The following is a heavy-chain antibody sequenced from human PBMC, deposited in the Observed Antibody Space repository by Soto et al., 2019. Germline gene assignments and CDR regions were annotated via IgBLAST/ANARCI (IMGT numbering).Heavy chain of an antibody. CDR1: GGSISSYY. Sequence: SETLSLTCTVSGGSISSYYWSWIRQPPGKGLEWIGYIYYSGSTNYNPSLKSRDTISVDTSKNQFSLKLSSVTAADTAVYYCSSLHCSGGSCYPIPDVGFDYWGQGTLVTVSS. CDR2: IYYSGST. V-gene: IGHV4-59*08. CDR3: SSLHCSGGSCYPIPDVGFDY. D-gene: IGHD2-15*01. J-gene: IGHJ4*02.